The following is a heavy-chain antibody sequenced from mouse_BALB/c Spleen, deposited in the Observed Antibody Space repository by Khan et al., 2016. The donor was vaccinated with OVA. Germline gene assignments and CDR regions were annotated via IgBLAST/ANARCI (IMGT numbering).Heavy chain of an antibody. V-gene: IGHV1-7*01. CDR3: ANHGSSSAGITY. J-gene: IGHJ3*01. Sequence: QVQLKESGAELAKPGASVKMSCKASGYTFTSYWMHWVKQRPGQGLEWIGYINPSTGYTEYNQRFKDKATLTADKSSSTAYMQLSSLTSEESAVYYCANHGSSSAGITYWGQGTLVTVSA. CDR2: INPSTGYT. CDR1: GYTFTSYW. D-gene: IGHD1-1*01.